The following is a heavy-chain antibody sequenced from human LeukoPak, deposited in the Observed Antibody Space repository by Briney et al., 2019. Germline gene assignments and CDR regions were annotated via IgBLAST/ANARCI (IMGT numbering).Heavy chain of an antibody. V-gene: IGHV3-23*01. D-gene: IGHD3-22*01. CDR1: GFTFTSYG. CDR2: ISASGAST. J-gene: IGHJ5*02. CDR3: VKDYYDSSGYYHESP. Sequence: PGGSLRLSCAASGFTFTSYGMSWVRQAPGKGLEWVSAISASGASTYYADSVKGRFTISRDDSKNTLYLLMNSLRAEDTAVYYCVKDYYDSSGYYHESPWGQGTLVTVSS.